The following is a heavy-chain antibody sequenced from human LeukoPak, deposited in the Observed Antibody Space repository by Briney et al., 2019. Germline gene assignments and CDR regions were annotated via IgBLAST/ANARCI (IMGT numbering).Heavy chain of an antibody. J-gene: IGHJ6*03. CDR1: GDSISSYY. Sequence: SETLSLTCTVSGDSISSYYWSWIRQPPGKGLEWIGYIYYSGSTNYNPSLKSRVTISVDTSKNQFSLKLSSVTAADTAVYYCARRRAAAGTYYYYYMDVWGKGTTVTVSS. V-gene: IGHV4-59*01. D-gene: IGHD6-13*01. CDR2: IYYSGST. CDR3: ARRRAAAGTYYYYYMDV.